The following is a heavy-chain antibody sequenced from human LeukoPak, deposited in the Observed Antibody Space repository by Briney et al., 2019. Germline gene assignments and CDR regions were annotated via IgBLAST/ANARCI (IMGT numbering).Heavy chain of an antibody. D-gene: IGHD6-6*01. CDR3: ARVPTKDQLGDFDY. Sequence: GGSLRLSCAASGFTFSSYEMNWVRQAPGKGLEWVSYISSSGSTIYYADSVKGRFTISRDNAKNSLYLQMNSLRAEDTAVYYCARVPTKDQLGDFDYWGQGTLVTVSS. V-gene: IGHV3-48*03. J-gene: IGHJ4*02. CDR2: ISSSGSTI. CDR1: GFTFSSYE.